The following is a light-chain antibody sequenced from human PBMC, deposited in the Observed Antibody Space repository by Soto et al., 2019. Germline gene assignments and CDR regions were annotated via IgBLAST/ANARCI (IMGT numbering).Light chain of an antibody. CDR2: GAS. Sequence: EIVMTQSPATLSVSPGERATLSCRASQSVSSNLAWYQQKPGQAPRLLMYGASTRATGIPARFSGSGSGTEFTLTISSLQSEDFAVYYCQQYNNWPPLTVGGGTKVEIK. V-gene: IGKV3-15*01. CDR3: QQYNNWPPLT. J-gene: IGKJ4*01. CDR1: QSVSSN.